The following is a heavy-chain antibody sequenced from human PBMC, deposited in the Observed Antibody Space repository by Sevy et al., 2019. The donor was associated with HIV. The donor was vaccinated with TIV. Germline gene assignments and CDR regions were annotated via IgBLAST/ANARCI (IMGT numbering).Heavy chain of an antibody. V-gene: IGHV3-21*06. CDR1: GFTFSSYN. CDR3: ARGPPPFYGMDV. Sequence: GGSLRLSCAASGFTFSSYNMNWVRQAPGKGLEWVSSITSTSDYIYYADSLKGRCTISRDNAKNLLYLQMNSLGAEDTAVYYCARGPPPFYGMDVWGQGTTVTVSS. J-gene: IGHJ6*02. CDR2: ITSTSDYI.